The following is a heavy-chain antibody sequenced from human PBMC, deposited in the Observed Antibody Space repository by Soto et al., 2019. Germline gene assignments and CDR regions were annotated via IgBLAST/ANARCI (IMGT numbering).Heavy chain of an antibody. D-gene: IGHD6-19*01. CDR2: ISSSGSTI. J-gene: IGHJ6*03. CDR3: ARQAGTAVACIYYYYYYMDV. Sequence: GGSLRLSCAASGFTFSDYYMSWIRQAPGKGLEWVSYISSSGSTIYYADSVKGRFTISRDNAKNSLYLQMNSLRAEDTAVYYYARQAGTAVACIYYYYYYMDVCGKGSTVTVS. V-gene: IGHV3-11*01. CDR1: GFTFSDYY.